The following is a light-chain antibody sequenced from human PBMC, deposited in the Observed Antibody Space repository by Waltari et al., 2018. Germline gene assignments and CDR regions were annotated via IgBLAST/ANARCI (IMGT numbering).Light chain of an antibody. Sequence: DIQLTQSPSFLSASVGDRVTIPCRASQGISSYLAWYQQKPGKAPNLPISEASTLQSGVPSRFSGTGSETEFTLTISSLQPEDFATYFCQHLNSYPPTFGPGTIVDIK. CDR2: EAS. J-gene: IGKJ3*01. CDR3: QHLNSYPPT. V-gene: IGKV1-9*01. CDR1: QGISSY.